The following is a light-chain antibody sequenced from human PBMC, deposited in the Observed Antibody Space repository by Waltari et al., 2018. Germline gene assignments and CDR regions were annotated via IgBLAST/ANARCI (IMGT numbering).Light chain of an antibody. CDR2: GAS. J-gene: IGKJ1*01. CDR1: QSVSSK. CDR3: QHHNNWPPRWT. Sequence: EIVMTQSPATLSVSTGERATISCRASQSVSSKLAWYQQKPGQAPRLLIYGASTRATGVPARFSGSGSGPEYILTISSLQSEDFAVYYCQHHNNWPPRWTFGQGTKVEIK. V-gene: IGKV3-15*01.